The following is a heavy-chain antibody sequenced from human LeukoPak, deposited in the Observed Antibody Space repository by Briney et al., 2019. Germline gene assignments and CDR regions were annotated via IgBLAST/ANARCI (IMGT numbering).Heavy chain of an antibody. CDR3: ARVPPGIAIEFDY. V-gene: IGHV3-7*01. Sequence: PSETLSLTCTVSGASISSSNDYWGWIRQPPGKGLEWVANIKQDGSEKYYVDSVKGRFTISRDNAKNSLYLQMNSLRAEDTAVYYCARVPPGIAIEFDYWGQGTLVTVSS. CDR2: IKQDGSEK. CDR1: GASISSSN. J-gene: IGHJ4*02. D-gene: IGHD6-13*01.